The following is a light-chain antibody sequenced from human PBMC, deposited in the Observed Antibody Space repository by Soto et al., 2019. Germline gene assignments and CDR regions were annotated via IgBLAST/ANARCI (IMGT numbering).Light chain of an antibody. CDR3: QQYGRP. CDR2: GAS. CDR1: QSVSSD. Sequence: ETVITQSPSTLSVSPGERATLSCRASQSVSSDLAWYQHKPGQAPRLLIHGASSRATGIPDRFSGSGSGTDFTLTISRLEPEDFGVYYCQQYGRPFGQGTKVDIK. J-gene: IGKJ1*01. V-gene: IGKV3-20*01.